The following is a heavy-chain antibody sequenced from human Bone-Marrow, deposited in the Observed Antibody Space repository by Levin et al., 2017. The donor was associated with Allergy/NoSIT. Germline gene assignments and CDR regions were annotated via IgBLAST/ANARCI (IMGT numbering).Heavy chain of an antibody. CDR2: ISSSGSDV. J-gene: IGHJ5*02. CDR3: AKSYSSGWYVGGWFDP. Sequence: GESLKISCSVSGFTFSNYYMTWIRQAPGKGLEWISDISSSGSDVYYADSVKGRFIISRDNSKNTLYLQMNSLRAADTAVYFCAKSYSSGWYVGGWFDPWGQGTLVTVSS. V-gene: IGHV3-11*01. D-gene: IGHD6-19*01. CDR1: GFTFSNYY.